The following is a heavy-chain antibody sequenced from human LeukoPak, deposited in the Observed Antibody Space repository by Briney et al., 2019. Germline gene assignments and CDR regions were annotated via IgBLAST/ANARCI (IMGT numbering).Heavy chain of an antibody. CDR1: GGSISSGGYY. Sequence: PSETLSLTCTVSGGSISSGGYYWSWIRQHPGKGLEWIGYIYYSGSTYYNPSLKSRVTISVDTSKNQFSLKLSSVAAADTAVYYCASIPGEGTAAATGYWGQGTLVTVSS. CDR2: IYYSGST. D-gene: IGHD2-2*01. V-gene: IGHV4-31*03. CDR3: ASIPGEGTAAATGY. J-gene: IGHJ4*02.